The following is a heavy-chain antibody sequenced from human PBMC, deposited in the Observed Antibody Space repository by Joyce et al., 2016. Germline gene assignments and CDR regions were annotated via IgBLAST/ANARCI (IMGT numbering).Heavy chain of an antibody. CDR2: IDPLNSGI. Sequence: EEQLVQSGAEVKKPGESLRISCKASEYNFINYWISWVRQMPGKGLEWMGRIDPLNSGIEYNPSFQGRITISSDTVASTAFLHWSSLTASDTAIYYCARHRGGGNFVPFDYWGQGSLVTVSS. D-gene: IGHD4-23*01. V-gene: IGHV5-10-1*03. J-gene: IGHJ4*02. CDR3: ARHRGGGNFVPFDY. CDR1: EYNFINYW.